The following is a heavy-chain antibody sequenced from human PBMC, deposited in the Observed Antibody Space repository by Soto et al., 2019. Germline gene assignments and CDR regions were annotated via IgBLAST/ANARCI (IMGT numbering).Heavy chain of an antibody. Sequence: ASVKVSCKASGGTFSSYAISWVRQAPGQGLEWMGRIIPIFGTANYAQKFQGRVTITADESTSTAYMELSSLRSEDTAVYYCARDDIVVVVAATWDYYGMDVWGQGTTVTVSS. CDR3: ARDDIVVVVAATWDYYGMDV. V-gene: IGHV1-69*13. CDR2: IIPIFGTA. D-gene: IGHD2-15*01. CDR1: GGTFSSYA. J-gene: IGHJ6*02.